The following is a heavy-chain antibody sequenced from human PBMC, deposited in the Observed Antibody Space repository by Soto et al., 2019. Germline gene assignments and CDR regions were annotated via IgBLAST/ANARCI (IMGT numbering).Heavy chain of an antibody. Sequence: EVQLVESGGDLVQPGGSLRLSCVASGFTFNTYWMSWVRQAPGKGLEWVANIKEDGSDKYYVDSVKGQFTISRDNAKNLLYLQMNSLGAGDTAMYYCARFTRGSSVDYWGQGTLVTVSS. CDR1: GFTFNTYW. V-gene: IGHV3-7*01. D-gene: IGHD6-25*01. J-gene: IGHJ4*02. CDR2: IKEDGSDK. CDR3: ARFTRGSSVDY.